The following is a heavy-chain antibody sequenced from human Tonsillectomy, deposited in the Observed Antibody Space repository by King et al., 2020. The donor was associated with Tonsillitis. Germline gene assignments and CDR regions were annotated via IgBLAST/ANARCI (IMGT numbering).Heavy chain of an antibody. Sequence: HVQLQQWGAGLLKPSETLSLTCAVYGGSFSGYYWSWIRQPPGKGLEGIGEINHSGSTNYNPSLKSRVTISVDTSKNQFSLKLSSVTAADTAVYYCARGTTLLWFGELSLPDAFDIWGQGTMVTVSS. V-gene: IGHV4-34*01. CDR2: INHSGST. D-gene: IGHD3-10*01. CDR3: ARGTTLLWFGELSLPDAFDI. CDR1: GGSFSGYY. J-gene: IGHJ3*02.